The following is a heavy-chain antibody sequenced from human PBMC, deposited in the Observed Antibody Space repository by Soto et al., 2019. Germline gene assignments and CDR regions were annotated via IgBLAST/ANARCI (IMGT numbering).Heavy chain of an antibody. CDR2: IYYSGST. Sequence: QLQLQESGPGLVKPSETLSLTCTVSGGSISRSSYYWGWIRQPPGKGLEWIGSIYYSGSTHYNPSLQSRVTISVDTSKNQFSPKLSSVTAADTAVYYCATLWFGAADYWGQGTLVTVSS. CDR1: GGSISRSSYY. CDR3: ATLWFGAADY. V-gene: IGHV4-39*01. D-gene: IGHD3-10*01. J-gene: IGHJ4*02.